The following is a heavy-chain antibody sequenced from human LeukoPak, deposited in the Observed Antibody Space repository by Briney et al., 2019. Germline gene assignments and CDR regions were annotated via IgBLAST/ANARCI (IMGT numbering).Heavy chain of an antibody. D-gene: IGHD6-25*01. CDR1: GFTFSSYS. CDR3: ARGTGYNTGRSVDY. J-gene: IGHJ4*02. Sequence: PGGSLRLSCTASGFTFSSYSMTWVRQAPGKGLEWVSVISGSGGSTYYADSVKGRVTISRDNSKNTLYLQVNRLRAEDTAVYYCARGTGYNTGRSVDYWGQGTLVTVSS. V-gene: IGHV3-23*01. CDR2: ISGSGGST.